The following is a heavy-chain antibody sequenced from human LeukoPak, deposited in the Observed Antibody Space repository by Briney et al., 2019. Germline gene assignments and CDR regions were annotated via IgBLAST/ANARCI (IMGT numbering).Heavy chain of an antibody. Sequence: SQTLSLTCTVSGGSISSGGYYWSWNRQHPGKGLEWIGYIYYSGSTYYNPSLKSRVTISVDTSKNQFSLKLSSVTAADTAVYYCAADRGYCSGGSCYQGNYFDYWGQGTLVTVSS. CDR1: GGSISSGGYY. V-gene: IGHV4-31*03. CDR2: IYYSGST. D-gene: IGHD2-15*01. CDR3: AADRGYCSGGSCYQGNYFDY. J-gene: IGHJ4*02.